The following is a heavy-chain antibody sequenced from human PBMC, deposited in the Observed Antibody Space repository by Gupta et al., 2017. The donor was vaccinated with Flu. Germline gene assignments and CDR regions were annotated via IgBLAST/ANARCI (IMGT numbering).Heavy chain of an antibody. J-gene: IGHJ3*02. V-gene: IGHV3-21*01. CDR3: ARGPPVYSSSSEAFDI. CDR2: ISSSSSYI. D-gene: IGHD6-6*01. Sequence: APGKGLEWVSSISSSSSYIYYADSVKGRFTISRDNAKNSLYLQMNSLRAEDTAVYYCARGPPVYSSSSEAFDIWGQGTMVTVSS.